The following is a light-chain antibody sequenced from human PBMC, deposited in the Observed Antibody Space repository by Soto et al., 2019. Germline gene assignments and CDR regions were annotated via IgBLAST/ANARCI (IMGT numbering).Light chain of an antibody. CDR2: DAY. V-gene: IGKV3-11*02. CDR1: QSFRGL. J-gene: IGKJ5*01. CDR3: QQRHMWPIT. Sequence: EVVLTQSPVTLSLSPGERATLSCRASQSFRGLLAWYQQKPGQAPRLLIYDAYNRATGLPPRFSGSGSGSDFTLTISSLEPEDSAVYYCQQRHMWPITFGQGTRLESK.